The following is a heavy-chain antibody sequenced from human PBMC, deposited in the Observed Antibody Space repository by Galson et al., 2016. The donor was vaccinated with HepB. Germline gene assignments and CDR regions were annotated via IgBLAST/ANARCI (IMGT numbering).Heavy chain of an antibody. J-gene: IGHJ4*02. V-gene: IGHV4-4*02. Sequence: SETLSLTCAVSGGSISDSNWWTWVRKPPGKGLEWVGEIFHSGYTNYNPSLRSRVTISVDKSKNQFSLSLNSVTAADTAVYFCARNPQGGSRHDDWGQGTLVTVSS. CDR2: IFHSGYT. CDR1: GGSISDSNW. CDR3: ARNPQGGSRHDD.